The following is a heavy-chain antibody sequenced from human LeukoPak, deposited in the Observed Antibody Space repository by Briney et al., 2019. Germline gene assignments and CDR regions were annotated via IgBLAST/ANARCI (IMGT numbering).Heavy chain of an antibody. Sequence: ASETLSLTCTVSGGPISSYYWSWIRQPPGKGLEWIGYIYYSGSTNYNPSLKSRVTISVDTSKNQFSLKLSSVTAADTAVYYCARGGYYDSSDAFDIWGQGTMVTVSS. V-gene: IGHV4-59*01. CDR3: ARGGYYDSSDAFDI. D-gene: IGHD3-22*01. CDR1: GGPISSYY. J-gene: IGHJ3*02. CDR2: IYYSGST.